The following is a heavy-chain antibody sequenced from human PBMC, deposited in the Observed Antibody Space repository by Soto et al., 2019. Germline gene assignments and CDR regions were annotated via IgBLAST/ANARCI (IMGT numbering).Heavy chain of an antibody. CDR3: VGDDVYCGGGRCYGVPMDV. D-gene: IGHD2-15*01. CDR2: FDNGGNT. Sequence: LRLSCAVSGFTVSRYYMSWVRQPPGKGPEWVALFDNGGNTYYAESVKGRFTISRDSSENTLDLQLNSLRAEDTAVYYCVGDDVYCGGGRCYGVPMDVRAKGTTVTVSS. V-gene: IGHV3-66*01. CDR1: GFTVSRYY. J-gene: IGHJ6*03.